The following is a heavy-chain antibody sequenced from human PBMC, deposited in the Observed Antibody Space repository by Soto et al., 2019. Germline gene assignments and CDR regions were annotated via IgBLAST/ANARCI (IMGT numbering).Heavy chain of an antibody. Sequence: ASVKVSCKASGYTFTGYYMHWVRQAPGQGLEWMGWINPNSGGTNYAQKFQGWVTMTRDTSISTAYMELSRLRSDDTAVYYCARGESASGWNYENWFDPWGQGTLVTVSS. J-gene: IGHJ5*02. CDR3: ARGESASGWNYENWFDP. V-gene: IGHV1-2*04. CDR1: GYTFTGYY. D-gene: IGHD1-7*01. CDR2: INPNSGGT.